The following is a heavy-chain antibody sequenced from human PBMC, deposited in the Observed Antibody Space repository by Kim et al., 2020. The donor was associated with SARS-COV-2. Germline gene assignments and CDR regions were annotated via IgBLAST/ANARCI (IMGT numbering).Heavy chain of an antibody. CDR1: GFTFSSYG. CDR3: ASLTWSPYSSSWEENFFDY. V-gene: IGHV3-33*01. Sequence: GGSLRLSCAASGFTFSSYGMHWVRQAPCKGLEWVAVIWYDGSNKYYADSVKGRFTISRDNSKNTLYLQMNSLRAEDTAVYYCASLTWSPYSSSWEENFFDYWGQGTLVTVSS. CDR2: IWYDGSNK. J-gene: IGHJ4*02. D-gene: IGHD6-13*01.